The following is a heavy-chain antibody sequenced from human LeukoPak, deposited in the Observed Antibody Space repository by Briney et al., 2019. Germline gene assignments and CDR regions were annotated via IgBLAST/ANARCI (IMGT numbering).Heavy chain of an antibody. Sequence: SVKVSCKASGGTFSSYAISWVRQAPGHGLEWMGGNIPIFGTANYAQKFQGRVTITTDESTSTAYMELSSLRSEDTAVYFCATDKGYFDYWGQGTLVTVSS. D-gene: IGHD3-9*01. J-gene: IGHJ4*02. CDR1: GGTFSSYA. CDR2: NIPIFGTA. CDR3: ATDKGYFDY. V-gene: IGHV1-69*05.